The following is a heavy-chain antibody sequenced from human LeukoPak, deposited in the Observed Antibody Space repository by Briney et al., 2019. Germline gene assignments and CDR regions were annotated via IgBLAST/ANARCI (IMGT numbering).Heavy chain of an antibody. CDR3: ATGRGDYGYYFDY. D-gene: IGHD4-17*01. CDR1: GYTLTELS. J-gene: IGHJ4*02. Sequence: GVSVKVSCKVSGYTLTELSMRWVRQAPGKGLEWMGGFDPEDGETIYAQKFQGRVTMTEDTSTDTAYMELSSLRSEDTAVYYCATGRGDYGYYFDYWGQGTLVTVSS. V-gene: IGHV1-24*01. CDR2: FDPEDGET.